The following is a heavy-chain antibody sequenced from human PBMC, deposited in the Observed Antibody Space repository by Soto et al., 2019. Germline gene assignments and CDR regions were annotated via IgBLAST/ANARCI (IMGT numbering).Heavy chain of an antibody. Sequence: PGGSLRLSCAASGFTFSGSAMHWVRQASGKGLEWVGRIRSKANSYATAYAASVKGRFTISRDDSKNTAYLQMNSLKTEDTAVYYCARDSVLTGTTLPFDYWGQGTLVTVSS. V-gene: IGHV3-73*01. CDR1: GFTFSGSA. D-gene: IGHD1-7*01. J-gene: IGHJ4*02. CDR2: IRSKANSYAT. CDR3: ARDSVLTGTTLPFDY.